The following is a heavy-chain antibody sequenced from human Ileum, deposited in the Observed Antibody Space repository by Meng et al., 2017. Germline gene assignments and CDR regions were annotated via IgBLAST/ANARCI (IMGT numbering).Heavy chain of an antibody. J-gene: IGHJ4*02. CDR2: IYYNGNT. V-gene: IGHV4-39*01. Sequence: QLQLQESGRGLVKPSETLSLTCTDAGGSISNTNYYWDWIRQPPGKGLEWVGSIYYNGNTYYNPSLKSRVTISIDTSKNQFSLKLSSVTAADTAVYYCARYNYYDSSGHSNFDYWGQGTLVTVSS. CDR3: ARYNYYDSSGHSNFDY. CDR1: GGSISNTNYY. D-gene: IGHD3-22*01.